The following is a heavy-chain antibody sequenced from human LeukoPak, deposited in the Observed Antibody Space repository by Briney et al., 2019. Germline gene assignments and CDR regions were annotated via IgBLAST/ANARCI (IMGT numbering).Heavy chain of an antibody. Sequence: PSETLSLTCTVSGGSIRSSTDYWGWIRQPPGKGLEWIGNIYFSGSTYYNASLQSRLTMSVDTSKNQFSLKLSSVTAADTAVYYCARGDYYYYYYMDVWGKGTTVTVSS. CDR3: ARGDYYYYYYMDV. CDR2: IYFSGST. CDR1: GGSIRSSTDY. V-gene: IGHV4-39*07. J-gene: IGHJ6*03.